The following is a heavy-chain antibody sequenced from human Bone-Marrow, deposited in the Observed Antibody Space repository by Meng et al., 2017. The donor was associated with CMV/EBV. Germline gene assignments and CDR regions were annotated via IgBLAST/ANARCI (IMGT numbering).Heavy chain of an antibody. J-gene: IGHJ4*02. CDR2: IKSKTDGGTT. D-gene: IGHD1-26*01. CDR1: GFTFSNAW. Sequence: GGSLRLSCAASGFTFSNAWMSWVRQAPGKGLEWVGRIKSKTDGGTTDYAAPVKGRFTISRDDSKNTLYLQMNSLKTEDTAVYYCSTRGYSGSYTFGYWGQGTLVTVSS. CDR3: STRGYSGSYTFGY. V-gene: IGHV3-15*01.